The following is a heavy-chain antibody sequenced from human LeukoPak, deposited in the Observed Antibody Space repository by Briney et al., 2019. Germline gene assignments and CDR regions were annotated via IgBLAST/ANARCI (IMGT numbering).Heavy chain of an antibody. J-gene: IGHJ4*02. D-gene: IGHD6-13*01. CDR1: GGSITSYY. V-gene: IGHV4-59*08. Sequence: PSETLSLTCTVSGGSITSYYWSWIRQPPGKGLEWIGYLFHSGTRRYNPSLTSRVTISADTTKNQIFLTLNSTTAADTAVYYCARRRGWKQQLVYFDYWGQGTLATVSS. CDR2: LFHSGTR. CDR3: ARRRGWKQQLVYFDY.